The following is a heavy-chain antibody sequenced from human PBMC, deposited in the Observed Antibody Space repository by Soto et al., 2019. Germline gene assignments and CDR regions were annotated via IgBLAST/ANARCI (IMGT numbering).Heavy chain of an antibody. CDR2: ISSSSSYI. J-gene: IGHJ6*01. Sequence: EVQLVESGGGLVKPGGSLRLSCAASGFTFSSYSMNWVRQAPGKGLEWVSYISSSSSYIYYADSVKGRFTISRDNAKKSLYLQINSRRAEDTAVYYFARVSTASDYGMDVWGQGTTVTVSS. CDR3: ARVSTASDYGMDV. D-gene: IGHD4-17*01. V-gene: IGHV3-21*01. CDR1: GFTFSSYS.